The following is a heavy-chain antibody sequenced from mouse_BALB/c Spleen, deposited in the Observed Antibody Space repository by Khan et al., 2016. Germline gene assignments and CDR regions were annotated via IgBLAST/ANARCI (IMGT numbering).Heavy chain of an antibody. Sequence: EVELVEPGGGLVQPGGSRKRSCAASGFTFSNFGMHWVRQAPEKGLEWVAYISSGSSTIYYADTVMGRFTISRDNPTNTLLLQMTSLRSEDKAMYYSVRSDYGSIMDYWGQGTSVPVAS. CDR1: GFTFSNFG. D-gene: IGHD1-1*01. CDR2: ISSGSSTI. J-gene: IGHJ4*01. CDR3: VRSDYGSIMDY. V-gene: IGHV5-17*02.